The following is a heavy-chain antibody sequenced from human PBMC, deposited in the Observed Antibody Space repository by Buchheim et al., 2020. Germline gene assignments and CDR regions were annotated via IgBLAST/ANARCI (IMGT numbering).Heavy chain of an antibody. V-gene: IGHV1-2*04. D-gene: IGHD3-10*01. CDR3: ARSGSSEGLGYYYYYGMDV. Sequence: QVQLVQSGAEVKKPGASVKVSCKASGYTFTGYYMHWVRQAPGQGLEWMGWINPNSGGTTYAQKFQGWVTMTRDTSISTAYMELSRLRSDDTAVYYCARSGSSEGLGYYYYYGMDVWGQGTT. CDR1: GYTFTGYY. J-gene: IGHJ6*02. CDR2: INPNSGGT.